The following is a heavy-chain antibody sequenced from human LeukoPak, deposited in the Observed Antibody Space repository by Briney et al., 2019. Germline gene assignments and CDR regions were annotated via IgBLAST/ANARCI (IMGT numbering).Heavy chain of an antibody. Sequence: GGSLRLSCAASGFTFDDYAMNWVRHAPGKGLEWVSGINWNGGSTYYRDSVKGRFTISRDNAKNSLYLQMNSPRAEDTALYYCARVKGSGYRNSIDYWGQGTLVTVSS. CDR1: GFTFDDYA. D-gene: IGHD3-3*01. CDR3: ARVKGSGYRNSIDY. CDR2: INWNGGST. V-gene: IGHV3-20*04. J-gene: IGHJ4*02.